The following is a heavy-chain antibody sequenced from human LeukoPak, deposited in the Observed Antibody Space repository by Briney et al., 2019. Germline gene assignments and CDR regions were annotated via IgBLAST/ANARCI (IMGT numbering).Heavy chain of an antibody. CDR3: ARDQYYDFWSGYYRGLFDY. CDR1: GFTFSSYW. Sequence: GGSLRLSCAASGFTFSSYWMSWVRQAPGKGLEWMANIKQDGSEKYYVDSVKGRFTISRDNAKNSLYLQMNSLRAEDTAVYYCARDQYYDFWSGYYRGLFDYWGQGTLVTVSS. D-gene: IGHD3-3*01. J-gene: IGHJ4*02. V-gene: IGHV3-7*01. CDR2: IKQDGSEK.